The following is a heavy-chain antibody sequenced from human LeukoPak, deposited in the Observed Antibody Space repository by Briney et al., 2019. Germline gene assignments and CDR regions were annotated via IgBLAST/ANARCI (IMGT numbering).Heavy chain of an antibody. J-gene: IGHJ3*02. V-gene: IGHV1-2*02. CDR1: GYTFTGYY. CDR2: INPNSGGT. CDR3: ARPPSMVRGVIEAFDI. D-gene: IGHD3-10*01. Sequence: ASVKVSCKASGYTFTGYYMHWVRQAPGQGLEWMGWINPNSGGTNYAQKFQGRVTMTRDTSISTAYMELSRLRSDDTAVYYCARPPSMVRGVIEAFDIWGQGTMATVSS.